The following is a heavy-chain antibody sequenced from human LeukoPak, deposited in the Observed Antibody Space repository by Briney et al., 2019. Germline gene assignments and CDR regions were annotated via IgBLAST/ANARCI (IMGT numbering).Heavy chain of an antibody. Sequence: GGSLRLSCAASGFTFSDYSMNWVRQAPGKGLEYISYISTSGSMRYYADSVKGRFTISRDNSKNTLYLQMNSLRAEDTAVYYCARPYSGSYYWGMDVWGQGTTVTVSS. CDR3: ARPYSGSYYWGMDV. V-gene: IGHV3-48*01. J-gene: IGHJ6*02. CDR2: ISTSGSMR. D-gene: IGHD1-26*01. CDR1: GFTFSDYS.